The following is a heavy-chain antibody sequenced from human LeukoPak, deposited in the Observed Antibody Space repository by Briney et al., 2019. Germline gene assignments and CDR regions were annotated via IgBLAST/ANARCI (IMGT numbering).Heavy chain of an antibody. CDR1: GYTFTSYY. D-gene: IGHD6-19*01. CDR2: INPSGGST. V-gene: IGHV1-46*01. Sequence: ASVKVSCKASGYTFTSYYMHWVRQAPGQGLEWMGIINPSGGSTSYAQKFQGRVTITADESTSTAYMELSSLRSEDTAVYYCARGAVAGLYYFDYWGQGTLVTASS. J-gene: IGHJ4*02. CDR3: ARGAVAGLYYFDY.